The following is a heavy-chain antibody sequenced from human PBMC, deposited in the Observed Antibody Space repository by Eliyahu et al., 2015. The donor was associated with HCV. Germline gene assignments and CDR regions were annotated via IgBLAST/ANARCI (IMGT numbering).Heavy chain of an antibody. CDR1: GFTFSSYE. CDR3: ARDPPDRGVQFDY. V-gene: IGHV3-48*03. Sequence: EVQLVESGGGLVQPGGSLRLSCAASGFTFSSYEMNWVRQAPGKGLGWISYISASGSNINYADSVKGRFTISRDNAQNSLYLQMNSLRADDTAIYYCARDPPDRGVQFDYWGQGTQVTVSS. D-gene: IGHD3-10*01. CDR2: ISASGSNI. J-gene: IGHJ4*02.